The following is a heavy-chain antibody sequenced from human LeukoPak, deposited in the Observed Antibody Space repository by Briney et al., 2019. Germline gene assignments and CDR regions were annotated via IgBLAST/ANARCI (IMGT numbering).Heavy chain of an antibody. CDR1: GGSISSSNW. V-gene: IGHV4-4*02. CDR2: IYHSGST. J-gene: IGHJ3*01. D-gene: IGHD2/OR15-2a*01. CDR3: ARASSVSANTAFDV. Sequence: SETLSLTCAVSGGSISSSNWWSWIRQPPGKGLEWIGEIYHSGSTNYNPSLKSRVTISVDKSKTQFSLKLSSVTAADTAVYYCARASSVSANTAFDVWGQGTMVTVSS.